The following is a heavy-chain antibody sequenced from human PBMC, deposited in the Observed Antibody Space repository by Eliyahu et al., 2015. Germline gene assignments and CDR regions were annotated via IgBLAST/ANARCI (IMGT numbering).Heavy chain of an antibody. CDR3: ARGGAYSYEFDC. CDR2: IYSGGST. V-gene: IGHV3-53*01. Sequence: EVQLVESGGGLIQPGGSLRLSCXASGFTVXSNYVSWVRQAPGXGLEWVSVIYSGGSTFYADSVKGRFTISRDNSKNTLFLQMNSLRAEDTAVYYCARGGAYSYEFDCWGQGTLVTVSS. CDR1: GFTVXSNY. D-gene: IGHD5-18*01. J-gene: IGHJ4*02.